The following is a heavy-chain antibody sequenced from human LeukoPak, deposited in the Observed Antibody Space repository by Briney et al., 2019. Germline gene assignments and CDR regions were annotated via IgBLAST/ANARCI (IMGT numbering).Heavy chain of an antibody. CDR1: GFTFSSYA. V-gene: IGHV3-23*01. CDR2: ISGSGGST. CDR3: VKEASWSGYYITYYFDY. Sequence: GGSLRLSCAASGFTFSSYAMSWVRQAPGKGLEWVSAISGSGGSTYYAESVRGRFTISRDNSNNTLYLEMNGLRPEDTAVYYCVKEASWSGYYITYYFDYWGQGTLVTVSS. D-gene: IGHD3-3*01. J-gene: IGHJ4*02.